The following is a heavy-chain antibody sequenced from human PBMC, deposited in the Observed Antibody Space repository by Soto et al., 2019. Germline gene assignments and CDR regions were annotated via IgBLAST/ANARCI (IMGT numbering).Heavy chain of an antibody. J-gene: IGHJ4*02. CDR1: GGTFSSYA. CDR3: ARWEYYASGSLHDTSPDY. D-gene: IGHD3-10*01. V-gene: IGHV1-69*01. Sequence: QVQLVQSGAEVKKPGSSVKVSCKASGGTFSSYAISWVRQAPGQGLEWMGGIIPIFGTANYAQKFQGRVTITADESTSTAYMELSSLRSEDTAVYYCARWEYYASGSLHDTSPDYWGQGTLVTVSS. CDR2: IIPIFGTA.